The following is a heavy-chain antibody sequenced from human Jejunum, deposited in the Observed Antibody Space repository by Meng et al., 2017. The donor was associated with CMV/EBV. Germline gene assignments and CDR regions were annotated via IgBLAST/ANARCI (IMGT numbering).Heavy chain of an antibody. V-gene: IGHV1-69*05. CDR1: GGTFSSYA. J-gene: IGHJ5*02. CDR2: IIPLIDIP. D-gene: IGHD1-26*01. CDR3: ARREGGNYVFDP. Sequence: ASGGTFSSYAIDWVRQAPRQGLEWMGGIIPLIDIPDYAKKFQGRVTFSTDESSTTAYMEVSSLRSADTAVYYCARREGGNYVFDPWGQGTRVTVSS.